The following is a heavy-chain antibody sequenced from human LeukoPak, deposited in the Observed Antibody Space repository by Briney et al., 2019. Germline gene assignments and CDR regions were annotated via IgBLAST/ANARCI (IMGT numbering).Heavy chain of an antibody. CDR2: TYYRSKWYN. Sequence: SQTLSLTCAISGDSVSSNSAAWNWIRQSPSRGLEWLGRTYYRSKWYNDYAVSVDSRISIDASTSKDQFSLRLNSVTPEDTAVYFCAREQQMNYYYYMDVWGNGTTVTVSS. CDR3: AREQQMNYYYYMDV. V-gene: IGHV6-1*01. D-gene: IGHD6-13*01. J-gene: IGHJ6*03. CDR1: GDSVSSNSAA.